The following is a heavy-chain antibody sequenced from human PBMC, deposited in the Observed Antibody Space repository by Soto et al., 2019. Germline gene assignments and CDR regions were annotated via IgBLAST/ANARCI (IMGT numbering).Heavy chain of an antibody. CDR1: GFIFRDFA. CDR3: AKSTPVTQFS. V-gene: IGHV3-23*01. CDR2: ITASGDRA. J-gene: IGHJ5*02. D-gene: IGHD4-17*01. Sequence: PWVSLRLSCEASGFIFRDFAMSWVRQAPGKGLEWVSYITASGDRASYADSVKGRLTISRDNSKNSLYLQMNSLTAEDTALYFCAKSTPVTQFSWGPGCLVTVSS.